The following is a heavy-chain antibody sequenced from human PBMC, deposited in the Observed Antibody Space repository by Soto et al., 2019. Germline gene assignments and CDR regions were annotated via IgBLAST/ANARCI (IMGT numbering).Heavy chain of an antibody. CDR1: GGTFSSYA. J-gene: IGHJ5*02. V-gene: IGHV1-69*01. CDR2: IIPIFGTA. Sequence: VKVSCKASGGTFSSYAISWVRQAPGQGLEWMGGIIPIFGTANYAQKFQGRVTITADESTSTAYMGLSSLRSEDTAVYYCARDRGKYSSTDWFDPWGQGTLVTVSS. D-gene: IGHD4-17*01. CDR3: ARDRGKYSSTDWFDP.